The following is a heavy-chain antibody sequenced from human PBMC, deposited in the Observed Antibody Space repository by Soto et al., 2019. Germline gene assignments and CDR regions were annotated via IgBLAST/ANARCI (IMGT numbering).Heavy chain of an antibody. CDR1: GGTFSSYA. D-gene: IGHD6-19*01. Sequence: QVQLVQSGAEVKKPGSSVKVTRKASGGTFSSYAISWVRQAPGQGLEWMGGIIPIFGTANYAQKFQGRVTITADESTGTAYMELSSLRSEDTAVYYCARGSRIAVAGSFDYWGQGTLVTVSS. J-gene: IGHJ4*02. CDR2: IIPIFGTA. CDR3: ARGSRIAVAGSFDY. V-gene: IGHV1-69*12.